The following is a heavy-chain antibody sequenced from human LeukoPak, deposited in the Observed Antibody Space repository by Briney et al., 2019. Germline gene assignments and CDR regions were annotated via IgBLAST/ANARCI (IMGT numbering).Heavy chain of an antibody. J-gene: IGHJ4*02. V-gene: IGHV3-23*01. CDR3: AKELGITMVRGVSLDY. D-gene: IGHD3-10*01. CDR1: GFTFSSYG. Sequence: GGSLRLSCAASGFTFSSYGMSRVRQAPGKGLEWVSGISGSGARTYYADSVKGRFTISRDNSKNTLYLQMNSLRDEDTAVYYCAKELGITMVRGVSLDYWGQGTLVTVSS. CDR2: ISGSGART.